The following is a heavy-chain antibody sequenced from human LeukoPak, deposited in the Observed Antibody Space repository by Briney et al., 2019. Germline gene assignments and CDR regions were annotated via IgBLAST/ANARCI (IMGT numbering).Heavy chain of an antibody. J-gene: IGHJ4*02. CDR1: GYTFTDSY. D-gene: IGHD3-10*01. Sequence: ASVKVSCKASGYTFTDSYMLWVRQAPGQGLEWMGWINPKTGGTNYAQRFQGRVTMTRDTSIRTAYMELSSLRSDDTAVYYCARDGRLTIFVRGIITEGSPPKNWGQGTLVTVSS. CDR2: INPKTGGT. CDR3: ARDGRLTIFVRGIITEGSPPKN. V-gene: IGHV1-2*02.